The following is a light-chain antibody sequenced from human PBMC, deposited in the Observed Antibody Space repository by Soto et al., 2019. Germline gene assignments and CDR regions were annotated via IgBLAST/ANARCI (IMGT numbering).Light chain of an antibody. V-gene: IGKV3-15*01. Sequence: EIVMTQSPATLSVSPGERATLSCRASQSVSSNLAWYQQKPGQAPRLLIYGASTRATGIPARFSGSGSGTEFTLTISSLQSEDFAVYYCQQYTNWPTFGPGTRLEIK. CDR2: GAS. CDR3: QQYTNWPT. J-gene: IGKJ5*01. CDR1: QSVSSN.